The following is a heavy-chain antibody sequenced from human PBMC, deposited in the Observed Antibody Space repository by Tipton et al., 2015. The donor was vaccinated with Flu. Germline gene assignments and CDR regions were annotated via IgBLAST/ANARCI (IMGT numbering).Heavy chain of an antibody. V-gene: IGHV4-59*01. D-gene: IGHD7-27*01. Sequence: TLSLTCNVSGGSIGIYYWSWIRRPPGKGLEWIAYIHYTGNTNYNPSLKSRVSISLDASKNQFSLKLSSVTAADTAVYYCASLPDQLGNALDVWGQGTLVTVSS. J-gene: IGHJ3*01. CDR3: ASLPDQLGNALDV. CDR1: GGSIGIYY. CDR2: IHYTGNT.